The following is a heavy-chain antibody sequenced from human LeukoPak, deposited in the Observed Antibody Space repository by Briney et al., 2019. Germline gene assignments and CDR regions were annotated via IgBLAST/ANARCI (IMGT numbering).Heavy chain of an antibody. V-gene: IGHV3-48*03. Sequence: GGSLRLSCAASGFTFSSYEMNWVRQAPGKGLEWVSYISSSGSTIYYADSVKGRFTISRDNAKNSLYLQMNSLRAEDTAVYYCARAYSGSYGFDYWGQGTLVTVSS. J-gene: IGHJ4*02. CDR2: ISSSGSTI. D-gene: IGHD1-26*01. CDR1: GFTFSSYE. CDR3: ARAYSGSYGFDY.